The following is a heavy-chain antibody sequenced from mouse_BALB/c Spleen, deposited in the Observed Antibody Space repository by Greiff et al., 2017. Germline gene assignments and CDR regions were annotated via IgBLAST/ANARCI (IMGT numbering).Heavy chain of an antibody. CDR2: IDPETGGT. V-gene: IGHV1-15*01. D-gene: IGHD2-1*01. CDR3: TRSTLYYFDY. CDR1: GYTFTDYE. J-gene: IGHJ2*01. Sequence: QVQLQQSGAELVRPGASVTLSCKASGYTFTDYEMHWVKQTPVHGLEWIGAIDPETGGTAYNQKFKGKATLTADKSSSTAYMELRSLTSEDSAVYYCTRSTLYYFDYWGQGTTLTVSS.